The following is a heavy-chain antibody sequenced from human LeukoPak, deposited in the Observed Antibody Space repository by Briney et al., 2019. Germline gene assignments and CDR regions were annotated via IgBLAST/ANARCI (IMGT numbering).Heavy chain of an antibody. CDR2: IRYDGSNE. V-gene: IGHV3-30*02. Sequence: GGSLRLSCAASGFTVSSNYMSWVRQAPGKGLEWVAFIRYDGSNEYYADSVKGRFTISRDNSKNTLYLQMNSLRAEDTAVFYCAKVGWHYFDYWGQGTLVTVSS. CDR3: AKVGWHYFDY. CDR1: GFTVSSNY. D-gene: IGHD6-19*01. J-gene: IGHJ4*02.